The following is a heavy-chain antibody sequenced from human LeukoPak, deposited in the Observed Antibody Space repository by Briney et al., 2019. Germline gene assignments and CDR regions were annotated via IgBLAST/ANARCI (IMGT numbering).Heavy chain of an antibody. CDR3: AKGITTGYYYYGMDV. J-gene: IGHJ6*02. V-gene: IGHV3-23*01. Sequence: QSGGSLRLSCAASGFTFSSYAMSWVRQAPGKGPEWVSAISGSGGSTYYADSVKGRFTISRDNSKNTLYLQMNSLRAEDTAVYYCAKGITTGYYYYGMDVWGQGTTVTVSS. CDR2: ISGSGGST. CDR1: GFTFSSYA. D-gene: IGHD4-17*01.